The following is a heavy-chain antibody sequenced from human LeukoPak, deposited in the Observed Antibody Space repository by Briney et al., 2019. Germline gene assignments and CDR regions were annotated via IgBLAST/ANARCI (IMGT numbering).Heavy chain of an antibody. D-gene: IGHD6-13*01. CDR2: IYYSGST. J-gene: IGHJ4*02. Sequence: SETLSLTCTVSGGSISSYYWSWIRQPPGKGLEWIGYIYYSGSTNYNPSLKSRVTISVDTSKNQFSLKLSSVTAADTAVYYCARAGDEGIADPPGYWGQGTLVTVSS. V-gene: IGHV4-59*08. CDR3: ARAGDEGIADPPGY. CDR1: GGSISSYY.